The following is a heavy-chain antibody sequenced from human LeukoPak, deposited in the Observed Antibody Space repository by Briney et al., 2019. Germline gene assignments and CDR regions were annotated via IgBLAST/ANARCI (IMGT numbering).Heavy chain of an antibody. D-gene: IGHD4-17*01. CDR3: ARGPLDFGDYIFEY. Sequence: GSSVKVSCKASGGTFSSYAISWVRQAPGQGLEWMGWINPYSGDTNDVQKFQGRVTMTRDTSISTAYMELSRLRSADTAVYYCARGPLDFGDYIFEYWGQGTLVTVSS. CDR1: GGTFSSYA. CDR2: INPYSGDT. J-gene: IGHJ4*02. V-gene: IGHV1-2*02.